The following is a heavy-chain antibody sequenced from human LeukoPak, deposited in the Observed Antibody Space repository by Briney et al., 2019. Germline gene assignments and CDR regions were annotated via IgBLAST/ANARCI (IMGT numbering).Heavy chain of an antibody. D-gene: IGHD3-22*01. Sequence: GGSLRLSCVASGFTFSTYNIHWVRQAPGKGLEWVSTISSSSSNYKYYADSVKGRSTISRDNAKNSLYLQMNSLRAEDTAVYFCAKTSGYGYYFDYWGQGTLVTVSS. CDR3: AKTSGYGYYFDY. CDR1: GFTFSTYN. J-gene: IGHJ4*02. V-gene: IGHV3-21*01. CDR2: ISSSSSNYK.